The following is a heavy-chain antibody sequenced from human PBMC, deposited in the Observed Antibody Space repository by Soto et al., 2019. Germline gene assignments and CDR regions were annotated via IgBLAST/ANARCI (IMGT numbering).Heavy chain of an antibody. D-gene: IGHD4-17*01. J-gene: IGHJ4*02. CDR2: IYYSGTT. Sequence: SETLSLTCTVSGGSISSSSYYWAWVRQPPGKGLEWIGSIYYSGTTYYNPSLKSRVTISEDTSKNQFSLKLSSVTAADTAVYYCGRISSHGDYAYWGQGTLVTVSS. CDR1: GGSISSSSYY. CDR3: GRISSHGDYAY. V-gene: IGHV4-39*01.